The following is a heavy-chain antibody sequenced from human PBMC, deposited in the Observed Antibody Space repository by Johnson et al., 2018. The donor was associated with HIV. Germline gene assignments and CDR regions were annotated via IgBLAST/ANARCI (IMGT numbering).Heavy chain of an antibody. CDR1: GFTFGDYA. CDR2: IRSKPYGGTT. Sequence: VQLVESGGGLVQPGRSLRLSCSASGFTFGDYAMSWFRQAPGKGLEWVGFIRSKPYGGTTEYVASVKGRFTISRDDSKSIAYLQMNSLKTEDTAVYYCTRDDLEYDILTGYHDAFDIWGQGTMVTVSS. J-gene: IGHJ3*02. CDR3: TRDDLEYDILTGYHDAFDI. D-gene: IGHD3-9*01. V-gene: IGHV3-49*03.